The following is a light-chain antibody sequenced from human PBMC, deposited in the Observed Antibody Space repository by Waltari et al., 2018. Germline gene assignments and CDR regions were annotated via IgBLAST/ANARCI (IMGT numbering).Light chain of an antibody. CDR3: QSYDNNIWL. CDR2: ENN. CDR1: SGSVTANP. V-gene: IGLV6-57*03. J-gene: IGLJ3*02. Sequence: NFMLTQSHSVSESPGKTVTISCTRSSGSVTANPMPWYQQRPGSAPTPVIYENNQRPSGVPDRFSGSIDRSSNSASLTISGLKTEDEADYYCQSYDNNIWLFGGGTKLTVL.